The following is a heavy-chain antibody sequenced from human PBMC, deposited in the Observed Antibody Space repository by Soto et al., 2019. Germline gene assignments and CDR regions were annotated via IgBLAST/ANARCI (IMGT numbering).Heavy chain of an antibody. D-gene: IGHD5-18*01. V-gene: IGHV3-15*01. Sequence: EVQLVESGGGLVKPGGSLRLSCAASGITLSNAWMTWVRQAPGKGLEWVGRIKSKADGSTTEYGSPVKDRFIITRDDSENTLDLQMHSLKTEDTGVYYCATSRPGTHGYGYWGQGTLVTVSS. J-gene: IGHJ4*02. CDR3: ATSRPGTHGYGY. CDR2: IKSKADGSTT. CDR1: GITLSNAW.